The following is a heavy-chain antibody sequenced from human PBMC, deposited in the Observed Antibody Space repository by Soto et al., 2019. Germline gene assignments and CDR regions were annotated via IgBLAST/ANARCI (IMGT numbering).Heavy chain of an antibody. Sequence: SETLSLTCTVSGVSISSFYWSWIRQPAGKGLEWIGRIYSSEITDYNPSLKSRVTMSLDTSKNQFSLKLSSVTAADTAVYYCASVSYVGGTDYWGQGTLVTVSS. CDR1: GVSISSFY. D-gene: IGHD3-16*01. V-gene: IGHV4-4*07. J-gene: IGHJ4*02. CDR2: IYSSEIT. CDR3: ASVSYVGGTDY.